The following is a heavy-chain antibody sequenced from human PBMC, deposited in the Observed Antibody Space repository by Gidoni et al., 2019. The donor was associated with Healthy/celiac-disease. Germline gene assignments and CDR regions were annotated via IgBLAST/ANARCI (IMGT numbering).Heavy chain of an antibody. CDR2: IIPIFGTA. V-gene: IGHV1-69*01. J-gene: IGHJ4*02. Sequence: QVQLVQSGAEVTKPGSSVKVSCKASGVTFSSYAISWVRQAPGQGLEWMGGIIPIFGTANYAQKVQGRVTITADESTSTADMELSSLRSEDTAVYYCARSGRGDDILTGYSYWGQGTLVTVSS. CDR3: ARSGRGDDILTGYSY. CDR1: GVTFSSYA. D-gene: IGHD3-9*01.